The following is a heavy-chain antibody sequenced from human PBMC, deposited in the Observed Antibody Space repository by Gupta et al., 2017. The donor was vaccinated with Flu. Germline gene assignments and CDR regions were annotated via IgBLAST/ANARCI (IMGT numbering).Heavy chain of an antibody. Sequence: EGQLVESGGGLVKPGGSLRLSLAASGFTFSHPWMPWFRQAPGKGLEWVGRIRSYFDGGTTDYASPVKGRFTISRDESKLYLQMNSLKTEDTAVYYCATDNTGYDSAPFFDTWGQGTLVTVSS. CDR1: GFTFSHPW. D-gene: IGHD5-12*01. J-gene: IGHJ4*02. CDR3: ATDNTGYDSAPFFDT. CDR2: IRSYFDGGTT. V-gene: IGHV3-15*01.